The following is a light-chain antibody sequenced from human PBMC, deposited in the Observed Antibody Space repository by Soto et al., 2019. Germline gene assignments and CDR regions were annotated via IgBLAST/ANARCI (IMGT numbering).Light chain of an antibody. V-gene: IGLV8-61*01. CDR2: NTN. CDR3: ALFMGGGISL. Sequence: QTVVTQEPSFSVSPGGTVTLTCTLSSGSVSNSYFPSWYQQTPGQAPRPLIYNTNSRSSGVPDRFSASILGNKAALTITGAQADDESDYYCALFMGGGISLFGGGTQLTVL. J-gene: IGLJ3*02. CDR1: SGSVSNSYF.